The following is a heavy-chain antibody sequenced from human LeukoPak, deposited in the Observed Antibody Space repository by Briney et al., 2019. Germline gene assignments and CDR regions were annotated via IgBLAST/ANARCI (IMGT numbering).Heavy chain of an antibody. CDR3: ARSIADDAFDI. CDR1: GGSISSGDYY. D-gene: IGHD6-13*01. V-gene: IGHV4-30-4*01. Sequence: SETLSLTCTVSGGSISSGDYYWSWIRQPPGKGLEWIGYIYYSGSTYYNPSLKSRVTLSVDTSKNQFSLKLSSVTAADTAVYYCARSIADDAFDIWGQGTTVTVSS. CDR2: IYYSGST. J-gene: IGHJ3*02.